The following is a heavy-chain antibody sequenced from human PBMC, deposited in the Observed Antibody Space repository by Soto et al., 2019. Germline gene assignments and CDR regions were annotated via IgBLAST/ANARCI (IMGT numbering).Heavy chain of an antibody. Sequence: QVQLQESGPGLVKPSQTLSLTCTVSGASISSGGYYWNWIRQHPGKGLEWIGYIYYSGSTYYNPSLKSRVTISVDTSKNEFSLKLSSVTAADKAVYYCARDGRGRGIAVAGRFWYFDLWGRGTLVTVSS. CDR2: IYYSGST. CDR3: ARDGRGRGIAVAGRFWYFDL. CDR1: GASISSGGYY. V-gene: IGHV4-31*03. D-gene: IGHD6-19*01. J-gene: IGHJ2*01.